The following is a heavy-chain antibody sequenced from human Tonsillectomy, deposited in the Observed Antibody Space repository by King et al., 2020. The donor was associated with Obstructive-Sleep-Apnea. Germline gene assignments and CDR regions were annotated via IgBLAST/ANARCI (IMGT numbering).Heavy chain of an antibody. J-gene: IGHJ6*02. Sequence: MQLQESGPGLVKPSQTLSLTCTVSGGSISSGDNYWSWIRQPPGKGLEWIGNINYSGGTYYNPSLKSRVTISVAPSKNQFSLKLSSVTAADTAVYYCARDRYCRGGSCLRGDYYYYGMDVWGHGTTVTVSS. CDR2: INYSGGT. D-gene: IGHD2-15*01. CDR3: ARDRYCRGGSCLRGDYYYYGMDV. CDR1: GGSISSGDNY. V-gene: IGHV4-30-4*01.